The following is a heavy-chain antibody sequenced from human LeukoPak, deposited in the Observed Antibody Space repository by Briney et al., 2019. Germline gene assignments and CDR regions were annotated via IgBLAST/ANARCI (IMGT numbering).Heavy chain of an antibody. CDR2: IYYSGST. Sequence: SETLSLTCTVSGGSISSYYWSWIRQPPEKGLEWIGYIYYSGSTNYNPSLKSRVTISVDTSKNQFSLKLSSVTAADTAVYYCARCRTLYHFDYWGQGSLVTVSS. CDR3: ARCRTLYHFDY. CDR1: GGSISSYY. D-gene: IGHD2-8*01. J-gene: IGHJ4*02. V-gene: IGHV4-59*01.